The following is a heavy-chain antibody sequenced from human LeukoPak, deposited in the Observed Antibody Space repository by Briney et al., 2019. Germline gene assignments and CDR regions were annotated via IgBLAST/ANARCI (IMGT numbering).Heavy chain of an antibody. CDR2: IRSKAYGGTT. D-gene: IGHD3-10*01. CDR3: TRGTMVRGVISYYYYYMDV. V-gene: IGHV3-49*04. J-gene: IGHJ6*03. Sequence: GGSLRLSCTASGFTFGDYAMSWVRQAPGKGLEWVGFIRSKAYGGTTEYAASVKGRFTISRDDSKSIAYLQMNSLKTEDTAVHYCTRGTMVRGVISYYYYYMDVWGKGTTVTISS. CDR1: GFTFGDYA.